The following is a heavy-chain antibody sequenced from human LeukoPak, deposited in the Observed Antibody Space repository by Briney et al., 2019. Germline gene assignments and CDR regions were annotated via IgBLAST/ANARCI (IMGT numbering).Heavy chain of an antibody. CDR2: IYPGDSDT. J-gene: IGHJ4*02. CDR1: GYSFTSYW. CDR3: ARGGPHDTVVVPAAVDY. D-gene: IGHD2-2*01. Sequence: GESLKISCKGSGYSFTSYWIGWVHQMPGKGLEWMGIIYPGDSDTRYSPSFQGQVTISADKSISTAYLQWSSLKASDTAMYYCARGGPHDTVVVPAAVDYWGQGTLVTVSS. V-gene: IGHV5-51*07.